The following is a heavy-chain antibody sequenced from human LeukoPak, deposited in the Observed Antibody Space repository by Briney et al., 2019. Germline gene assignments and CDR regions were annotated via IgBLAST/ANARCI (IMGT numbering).Heavy chain of an antibody. CDR2: IGTAGDT. D-gene: IGHD6-13*01. J-gene: IGHJ6*02. CDR1: GFTFSSYD. Sequence: GGSLRLSCAASGFTFSSYDMHWVRQATGKGLEWVSAIGTAGDTYYPGSAKGRFTISRENAKNSLYLQMNSLRAGDTAVYYCARVYSSSWYASLGQYYYYGMDVWGQGTTVTVSS. CDR3: ARVYSSSWYASLGQYYYYGMDV. V-gene: IGHV3-13*01.